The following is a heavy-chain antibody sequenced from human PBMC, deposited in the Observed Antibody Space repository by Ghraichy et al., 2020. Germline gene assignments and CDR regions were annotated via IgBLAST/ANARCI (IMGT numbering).Heavy chain of an antibody. CDR3: ARVKRWLPRGQDAFDI. Sequence: SETLSLTCAVYGGSFSGYYWSWIRQPPGKGLEWIGEINHSGSTNYNPSLKSRVTISVDTSKNQFSLKLSSVTAADTAVYYCARVKRWLPRGQDAFDIWGQGTMVTVSS. CDR2: INHSGST. V-gene: IGHV4-34*01. CDR1: GGSFSGYY. D-gene: IGHD5-24*01. J-gene: IGHJ3*02.